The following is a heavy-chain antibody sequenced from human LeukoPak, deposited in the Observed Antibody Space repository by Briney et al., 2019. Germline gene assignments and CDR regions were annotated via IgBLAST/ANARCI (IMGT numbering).Heavy chain of an antibody. V-gene: IGHV3-7*01. CDR2: IKHDGSEK. CDR1: GFTFSSYW. D-gene: IGHD1-7*01. CDR3: ARDGEDLELLL. J-gene: IGHJ4*02. Sequence: GGSLRLSCAASGFTFSSYWMSWVRQAPGKGLEWVANIKHDGSEKYYVDSVKGRFTISRDNAKNSLYLQMNSLRAEDTAVYYCARDGEDLELLLWGQGTLVTVSS.